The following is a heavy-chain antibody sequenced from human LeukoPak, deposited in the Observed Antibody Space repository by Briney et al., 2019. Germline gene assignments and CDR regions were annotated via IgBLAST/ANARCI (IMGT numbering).Heavy chain of an antibody. CDR3: AARGYINGPFDY. CDR1: GSSSSSYA. D-gene: IGHD5-18*01. J-gene: IGHJ4*02. Sequence: GGSLRLSCAASGSSSSSYAMNWVRQSPGKGLQWVTAISTTGDNTYYADSVKGRFTVSRDNSRNTLYLQMNSLRAEDTAVYYCAARGYINGPFDYWGQGTMVTVSS. CDR2: ISTTGDNT. V-gene: IGHV3-23*01.